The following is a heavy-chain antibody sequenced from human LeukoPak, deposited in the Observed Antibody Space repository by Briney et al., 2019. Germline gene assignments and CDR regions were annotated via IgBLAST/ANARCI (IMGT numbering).Heavy chain of an antibody. Sequence: GGSLRLSCAASGFIFSSYAMSWVRQAPGKGLERVSGIGGSGGSTYYADSVKGRFTISRDNSKNTLYLQMNSLRAEDTAVYYCAKDHFGDLYYFDYWGQGTLVTVSS. CDR3: AKDHFGDLYYFDY. D-gene: IGHD4-17*01. CDR1: GFIFSSYA. CDR2: IGGSGGST. J-gene: IGHJ4*02. V-gene: IGHV3-23*01.